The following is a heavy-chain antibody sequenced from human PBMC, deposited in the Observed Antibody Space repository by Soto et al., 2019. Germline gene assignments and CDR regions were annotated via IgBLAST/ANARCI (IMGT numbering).Heavy chain of an antibody. J-gene: IGHJ4*02. CDR2: IYNGGRT. D-gene: IGHD3-3*01. V-gene: IGHV4-30-4*01. CDR3: SRAPVGLDTISYFDY. CDR1: DDSDSSVCFH. Sequence: SEALSLTCTVSDDSDSSVCFHWAWLRRPPGKGLEWIGYIYNGGRTYYVPSLESRMHMSLDATRNHYSRRMTSVTAADTAVYFCSRAPVGLDTISYFDYWGQGKVGTVS.